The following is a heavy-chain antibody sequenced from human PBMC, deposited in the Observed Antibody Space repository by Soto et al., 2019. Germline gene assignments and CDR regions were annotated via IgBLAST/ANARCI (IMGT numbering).Heavy chain of an antibody. CDR3: ARSLVDDGGPNVD. D-gene: IGHD2-15*01. CDR2: INYSGTT. V-gene: IGHV4-59*11. J-gene: IGHJ4*02. CDR1: GDSFSSHY. Sequence: QVPLPESGPGLVKPSETLSLTCFVSGDSFSSHYWSWIRQPPGKGLEWIGHINYSGTTDFNPSLKRRVTISSTSKNQLSLNLSAVTAADTAVYCCARSLVDDGGPNVDWGQGTLVTGSS.